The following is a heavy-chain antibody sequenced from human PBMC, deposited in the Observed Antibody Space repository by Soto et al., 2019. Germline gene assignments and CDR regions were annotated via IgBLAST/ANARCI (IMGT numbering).Heavy chain of an antibody. V-gene: IGHV3-23*01. D-gene: IGHD2-15*01. CDR1: GFTFSSYA. CDR2: ISGSGGST. J-gene: IGHJ4*02. CDR3: AKATRGSVVVVADDY. Sequence: EVQLLESGGGLVQPGGSLRLSCAASGFTFSSYAMSWVRQAPGKGLEWVSAISGSGGSTYYADAVKGRFTISRDNSKNTLYVQMNSLRAEDTAVDYCAKATRGSVVVVADDYWGQGSLVTVSS.